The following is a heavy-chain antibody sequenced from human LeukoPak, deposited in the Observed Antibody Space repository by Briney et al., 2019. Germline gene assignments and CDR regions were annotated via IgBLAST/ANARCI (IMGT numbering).Heavy chain of an antibody. J-gene: IGHJ6*02. D-gene: IGHD3-10*01. Sequence: GGSLRLSCAAPGFTFSSYEMNWVRQAPGKGLEWVSYISSSGSTIYYADSVKGRFTISRDNAKNSLYLQMNSLRAEDTAVYYCARDPDITMVRGVVDGMDVWGQGTTVTVSS. CDR3: ARDPDITMVRGVVDGMDV. CDR1: GFTFSSYE. CDR2: ISSSGSTI. V-gene: IGHV3-48*03.